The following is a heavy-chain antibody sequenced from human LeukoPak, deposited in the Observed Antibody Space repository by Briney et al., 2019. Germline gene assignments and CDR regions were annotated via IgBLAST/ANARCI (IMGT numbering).Heavy chain of an antibody. CDR3: ARALYTSSWFDFDS. J-gene: IGHJ4*02. CDR1: GFTFNSYV. V-gene: IGHV3-23*01. CDR2: ISGSGDST. D-gene: IGHD6-13*01. Sequence: GGSLRLSCAASGFTFNSYVMSWVRQAPGKGLEWVSAISGSGDSTYYADSVKGRFTISRDNSKNTLYLQMDTLRAEDTAVYYCARALYTSSWFDFDSWGQGTLVTVSS.